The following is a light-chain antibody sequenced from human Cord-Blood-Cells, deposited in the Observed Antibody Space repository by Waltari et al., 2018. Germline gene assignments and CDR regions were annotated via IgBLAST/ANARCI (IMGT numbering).Light chain of an antibody. V-gene: IGKV1-39*01. Sequence: DIQMTQSPSSLSASVGDRVTITCRASQSISSYLNWYQQKPGKAPKLLIYAASSLQSGVPSRFSGSGSGTDFTLTISSLQPEDFATYYCQQRYSTPPWTFGQGTKVGIK. CDR3: QQRYSTPPWT. CDR2: AAS. CDR1: QSISSY. J-gene: IGKJ1*01.